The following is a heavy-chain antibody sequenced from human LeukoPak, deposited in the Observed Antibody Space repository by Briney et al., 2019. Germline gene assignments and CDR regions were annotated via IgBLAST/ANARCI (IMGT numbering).Heavy chain of an antibody. CDR1: GYTFTSYD. CDR2: MNPNSGNT. J-gene: IGHJ4*02. V-gene: IGHV1-8*03. D-gene: IGHD6-13*01. CDR3: AGVGIAAAGGLDY. Sequence: ASVKVSCKAFGYTFTSYDINWVRQATGQGLEWMGWMNPNSGNTGYAQKFQGRVTITRNTSISTAYMELSSLRSEDTAVYYCAGVGIAAAGGLDYRGQGTLVTVSS.